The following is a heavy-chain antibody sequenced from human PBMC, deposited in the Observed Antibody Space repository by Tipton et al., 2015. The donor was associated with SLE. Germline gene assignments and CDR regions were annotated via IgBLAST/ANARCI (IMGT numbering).Heavy chain of an antibody. CDR2: IWYDGSNK. CDR1: GFTVSSNY. D-gene: IGHD3/OR15-3a*01. Sequence: SLRLSCAASGFTVSSNYMSWVRQAPGKGLEWVAVIWYDGSNKYYADSVKGRFTISRDNSKNTLYLQMNSLRAEDTAVYYCAKDIGLGLDYWGQGTLVTVSS. CDR3: AKDIGLGLDY. J-gene: IGHJ4*02. V-gene: IGHV3-33*06.